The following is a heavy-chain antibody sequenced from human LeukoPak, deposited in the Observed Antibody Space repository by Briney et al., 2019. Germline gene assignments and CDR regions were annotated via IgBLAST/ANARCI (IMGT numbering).Heavy chain of an antibody. CDR3: ARGVNYDYVWGSYRGIYYFDY. CDR2: IIPIFGTA. J-gene: IGHJ4*02. V-gene: IGHV1-69*01. D-gene: IGHD3-16*02. Sequence: GASVKVSCKASGGTFSSYAISWVRQAPGQGLEWMGGIIPIFGTANYAQKFQGRVTITADESTSTAYMELSSLRSEDMAVYYCARGVNYDYVWGSYRGIYYFDYWGQGTLVTVSS. CDR1: GGTFSSYA.